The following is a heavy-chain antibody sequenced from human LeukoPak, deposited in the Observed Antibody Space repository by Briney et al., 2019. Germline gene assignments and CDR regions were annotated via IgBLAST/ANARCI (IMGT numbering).Heavy chain of an antibody. CDR1: GGSFSGYY. CDR3: ARARGGGYAEYYFDY. V-gene: IGHV4-34*01. J-gene: IGHJ4*02. D-gene: IGHD5-12*01. CDR2: IYHSGST. Sequence: SETLSLTCAVYGGSFSGYYWSWIRQPPGKGLEWIGYIYHSGSTYYNPSLKSRVTISVDKSKNQFSLKLSSVTAADTAVYYCARARGGGYAEYYFDYWGQGTLVTVSS.